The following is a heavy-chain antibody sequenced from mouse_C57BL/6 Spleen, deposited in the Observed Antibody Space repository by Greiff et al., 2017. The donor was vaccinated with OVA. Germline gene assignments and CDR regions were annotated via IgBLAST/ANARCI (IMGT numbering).Heavy chain of an antibody. D-gene: IGHD2-3*01. CDR1: GFTFSSYA. Sequence: EVKLVESGEGLVKPGGSLKLSCAASGFTFSSYAMSWVRQTPEKRLEWVAYISSGGDYIYYADTVKGRFTISRDNARNTLYLQMSSLKSEDTAMYYCTREEDGYYAGAMDYWVKEPQSPSPQ. CDR3: TREEDGYYAGAMDY. J-gene: IGHJ4*01. V-gene: IGHV5-9-1*02. CDR2: ISSGGDYI.